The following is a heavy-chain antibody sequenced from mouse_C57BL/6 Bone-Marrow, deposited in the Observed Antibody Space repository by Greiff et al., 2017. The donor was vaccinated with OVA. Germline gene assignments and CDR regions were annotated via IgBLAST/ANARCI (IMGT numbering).Heavy chain of an antibody. Sequence: VKLQESGAELVRPGASVTLSCKASGYTFTDYEMHWVKQTPVHGLEWIGAIDPETGGTAYNQKFKGKAILTADKSSSTAYMELRSLTSEDSAVYYCTIQYDYDGSWFAYWGQGTLVTVSA. CDR2: IDPETGGT. J-gene: IGHJ3*01. CDR1: GYTFTDYE. D-gene: IGHD2-4*01. CDR3: TIQYDYDGSWFAY. V-gene: IGHV1-15*01.